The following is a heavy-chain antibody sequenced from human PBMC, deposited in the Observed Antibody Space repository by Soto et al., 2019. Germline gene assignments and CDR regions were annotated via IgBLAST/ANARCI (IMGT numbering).Heavy chain of an antibody. Sequence: GASVKVSCKASGYTFTGYYMHWVRQAPGQGLEWMGWINPNSGGTNYAQKFQGWVTMTRDTSISTAYMELSRLRSDDTAVYYCARNIVVVPAAVSGFDYWGQGTLVTSPQ. CDR2: INPNSGGT. CDR3: ARNIVVVPAAVSGFDY. V-gene: IGHV1-2*04. CDR1: GYTFTGYY. D-gene: IGHD2-2*01. J-gene: IGHJ4*02.